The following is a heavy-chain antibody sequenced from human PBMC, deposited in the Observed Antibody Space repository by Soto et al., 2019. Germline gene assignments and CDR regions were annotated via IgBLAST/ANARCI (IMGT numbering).Heavy chain of an antibody. J-gene: IGHJ6*02. CDR3: ARDPRGAAARHYYYGMDV. V-gene: IGHV1-2*04. CDR1: GYTFTGYY. D-gene: IGHD6-6*01. Sequence: ASVKVSCKASGYTFTGYYMHWVRQAPGQGLEWMGWINPNSGGTNYAQKFQGWVTMTRDTSISTAYMELSRLTSDDTAVYYCARDPRGAAARHYYYGMDVWGQGTTVTVSS. CDR2: INPNSGGT.